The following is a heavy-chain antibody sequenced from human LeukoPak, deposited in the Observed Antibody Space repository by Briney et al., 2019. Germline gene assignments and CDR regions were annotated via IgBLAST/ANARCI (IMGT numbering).Heavy chain of an antibody. CDR1: GGSISSGDYY. CDR3: ARGEGGHQGFDY. CDR2: IYYSGST. V-gene: IGHV4-30-4*01. Sequence: SETLSLTCTVSGGSISSGDYYWSWIRQPPGKGLEWIGYIYYSGSTYYNPSLKSRVTISVDTSKNQFSLKLSSVTAADTAVYYCARGEGGHQGFDYWGQGTLVTVSS. J-gene: IGHJ4*02.